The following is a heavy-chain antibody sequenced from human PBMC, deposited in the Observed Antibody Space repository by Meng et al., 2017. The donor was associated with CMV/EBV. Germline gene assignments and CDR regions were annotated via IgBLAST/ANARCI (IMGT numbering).Heavy chain of an antibody. CDR1: GYSCASYG. V-gene: IGHV1-18*01. CDR3: ARDRTMVRGVTGY. Sequence: QVQLVQSGDDVKKPGASVKVSWKSFGYSCASYGISWVRQAPGQGLDWMGWISAYNGNTTYAKKRQGRVTMTTDTSTSTAYMELRSLRSDDTAVYYGARDRTMVRGVTGYWGQGTLVTVSS. J-gene: IGHJ4*02. CDR2: ISAYNGNT. D-gene: IGHD3-10*01.